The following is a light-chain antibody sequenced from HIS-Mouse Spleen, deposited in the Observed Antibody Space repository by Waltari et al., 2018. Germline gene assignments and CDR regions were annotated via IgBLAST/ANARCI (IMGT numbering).Light chain of an antibody. CDR3: YSTDSSGNHRV. V-gene: IGLV3-10*01. CDR1: ALPKKY. CDR2: EDS. Sequence: SYELTQPPSVSVSPGQTARITCSGDALPKKYAYWYQQKSGQAPVLVIYEDSKRPSGIRERCSGSSSGAMDTWTISGAQVEDEADYYCYSTDSSGNHRVFGGGTKLTVL. J-gene: IGLJ2*01.